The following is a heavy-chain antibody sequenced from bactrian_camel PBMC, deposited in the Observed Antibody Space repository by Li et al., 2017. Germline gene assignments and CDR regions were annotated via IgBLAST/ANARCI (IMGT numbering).Heavy chain of an antibody. J-gene: IGHJ4*01. D-gene: IGHD4*01. V-gene: IGHV3S59*01. CDR2: IGRRGAIT. CDR1: GYTVC. Sequence: VQLVESGGGSVQAGGSLRLSCAASGYTVCMAWFRQAPGKGREGLVAIGRRGAITGAADSVKGRFTISRDNAKNTLYLQMNSLEPEDTAVYSCADIAISRLRYWGQGTQVTVS. CDR3: ADIAISRLRY.